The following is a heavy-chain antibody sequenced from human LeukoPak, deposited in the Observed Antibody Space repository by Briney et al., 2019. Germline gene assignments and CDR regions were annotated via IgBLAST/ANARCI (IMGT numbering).Heavy chain of an antibody. CDR1: GITFSSYS. D-gene: IGHD3-9*01. Sequence: GGSPRLSCAASGITFSSYSMNWVRQAPGKGLEWVSSISSSSSYIYYADSVKGRFTISRDNAKNSLYLQMNSLRAEDTAVYYCASGNLRYFDYWGQGTLVTVSS. CDR2: ISSSSSYI. CDR3: ASGNLRYFDY. V-gene: IGHV3-21*01. J-gene: IGHJ4*02.